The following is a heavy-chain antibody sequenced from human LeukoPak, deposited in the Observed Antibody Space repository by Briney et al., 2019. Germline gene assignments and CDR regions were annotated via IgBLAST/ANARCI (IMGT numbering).Heavy chain of an antibody. D-gene: IGHD6-19*01. J-gene: IGHJ1*01. CDR1: VFTFSSYA. Sequence: AGGSLRLSCAASVFTFSSYAMTWVRQAPGKGLEWVSSIRGDAGSTYYADSVRGRFTISRDNSKNTVYLQMNSLRAEDTAVYYCAKDVVLSGWDFVHWGQGTLVTVSS. CDR2: IRGDAGST. CDR3: AKDVVLSGWDFVH. V-gene: IGHV3-23*01.